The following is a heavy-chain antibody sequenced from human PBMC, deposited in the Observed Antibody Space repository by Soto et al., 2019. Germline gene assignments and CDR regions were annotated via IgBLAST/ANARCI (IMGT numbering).Heavy chain of an antibody. Sequence: DVQLLESGGDLAQPGGSLRLSCEASGFTFNNYAIAWVRQAPGKGLEWVSGITSSGAAYYAASVKGRFTISKHNSKNTLYLQMNSLRAEDTAVYYCAKGESSVSARDFEPWGQGTLVTVSS. V-gene: IGHV3-23*01. CDR3: AKGESSVSARDFEP. CDR2: ITSSGAA. CDR1: GFTFNNYA. J-gene: IGHJ5*02. D-gene: IGHD3-22*01.